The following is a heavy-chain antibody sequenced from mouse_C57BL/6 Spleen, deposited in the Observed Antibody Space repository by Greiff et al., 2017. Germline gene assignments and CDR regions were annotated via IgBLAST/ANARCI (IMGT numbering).Heavy chain of an antibody. CDR2: IDPENGDT. Sequence: VHVKQSGAELVRPGASVKLSCTASGFNIKDDYMHWVKQRPEQGLEWIGWIDPENGDTEYASKFQGKATITADTSSNTAYLQLSSLTSEDTAVYYCTTITTVGGYWGKGTTLTVAT. J-gene: IGHJ2*01. CDR3: TTITTVGGY. D-gene: IGHD1-1*01. V-gene: IGHV14-4*01. CDR1: GFNIKDDY.